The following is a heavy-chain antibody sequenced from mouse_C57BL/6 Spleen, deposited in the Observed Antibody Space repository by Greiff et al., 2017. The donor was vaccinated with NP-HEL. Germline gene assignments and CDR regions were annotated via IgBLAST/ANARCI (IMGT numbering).Heavy chain of an antibody. CDR2: IRLKSDNYAT. CDR3: TWGYDSYPHYAMDY. CDR1: GFTFSNYW. Sequence: EVKLMESGGGLVQPGGSMKLSCVASGFTFSNYWMNWVRQSPEKGLEWVAQIRLKSDNYATHSAESVKGRFTISRDDSKSSVYLQMNNLRAEDTGIYYCTWGYDSYPHYAMDYWGQGTSVTVSS. J-gene: IGHJ4*01. V-gene: IGHV6-3*01. D-gene: IGHD2-3*01.